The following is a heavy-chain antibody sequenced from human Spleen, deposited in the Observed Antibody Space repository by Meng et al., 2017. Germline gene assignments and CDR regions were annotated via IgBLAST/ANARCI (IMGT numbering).Heavy chain of an antibody. V-gene: IGHV4-39*02. J-gene: IGHJ4*02. D-gene: IGHD3-10*01. CDR2: IYYSGTS. Sequence: GSLRLSCTVSGRSIISTSYHWGWIRQPPGKGLEWIATIYYSGTSHYNPSLKSRVTMSVDTSQNNLSLKLSSVTAADSAVYYCARGPTTMVHDFDSWGQGTLVTVSS. CDR3: ARGPTTMVHDFDS. CDR1: GRSIISTSYH.